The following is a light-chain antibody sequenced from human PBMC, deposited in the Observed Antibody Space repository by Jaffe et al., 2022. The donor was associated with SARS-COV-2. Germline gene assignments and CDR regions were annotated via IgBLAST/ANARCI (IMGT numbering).Light chain of an antibody. J-gene: IGKJ4*01. Sequence: EIVMTQSPATLSVSPGERATLSCRASQDISSHLAWYQQKPGQSPRLLIYRASTRATGIPARFSGSGSGTEFTLTISSLQSEDFALYYCQQYNKWPPLTFGGGTKVEIK. CDR1: QDISSH. CDR2: RAS. V-gene: IGKV3-15*01. CDR3: QQYNKWPPLT.